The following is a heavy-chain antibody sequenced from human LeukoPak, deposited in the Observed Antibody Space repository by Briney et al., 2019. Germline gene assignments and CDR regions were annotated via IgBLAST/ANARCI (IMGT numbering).Heavy chain of an antibody. CDR2: IGWDGIST. CDR1: GFTFDDYT. V-gene: IGHV3-43*01. D-gene: IGHD3-22*01. Sequence: QPGGSLRLSCAASGFTFDDYTMHWVRQVPGKGLEWVSLIGWDGISTYYADSVKGRFTISRDNGKNSLYLQMNSLRTEDTALYYCAKELRPSDRSGYYQYWYFDLWGRGTLVTVSS. J-gene: IGHJ2*01. CDR3: AKELRPSDRSGYYQYWYFDL.